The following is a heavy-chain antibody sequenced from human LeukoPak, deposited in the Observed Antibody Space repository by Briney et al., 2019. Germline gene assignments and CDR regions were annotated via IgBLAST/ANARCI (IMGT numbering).Heavy chain of an antibody. D-gene: IGHD6-19*01. CDR1: GFPFSSYW. CDR3: ARHTSGQPFDY. CDR2: IRKDGSER. Sequence: GGSLRLSCAASGFPFSSYWMNWVRQAPGNALEWVAYIRKDGSERYYVDSVKGRSTISRDNARNSLYLQMNSLRADDTAVYYCARHTSGQPFDYWGQGTLVTVSS. V-gene: IGHV3-7*03. J-gene: IGHJ4*02.